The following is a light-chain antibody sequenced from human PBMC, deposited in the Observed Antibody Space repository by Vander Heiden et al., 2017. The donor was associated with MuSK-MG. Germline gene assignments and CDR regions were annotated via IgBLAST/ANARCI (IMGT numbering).Light chain of an antibody. Sequence: QSALTQPASASGSPGQSITISCTGTSSDVGGYNYVSWYQQHPGKAPKLMMYDVSNRPSGVSNRFSGSKSGNTASLTISGLQAEDEADYYCSSYTSSSTLVFGTGTKVTVI. CDR2: DVS. CDR3: SSYTSSSTLV. J-gene: IGLJ1*01. V-gene: IGLV2-14*01. CDR1: SSDVGGYNY.